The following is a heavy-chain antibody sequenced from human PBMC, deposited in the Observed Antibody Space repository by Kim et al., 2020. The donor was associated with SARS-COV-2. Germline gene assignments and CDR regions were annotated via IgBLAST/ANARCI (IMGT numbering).Heavy chain of an antibody. CDR3: TTDQRGVGATPDY. D-gene: IGHD1-26*01. J-gene: IGHJ4*02. V-gene: IGHV3-15*01. CDR1: GFTFSNAW. Sequence: GGSLRLSCAASGFTFSNAWMSWVRQAPGKGLEWVGRIKSKTDGGTTDYAAPVKGRFTISRDDSKNTLYLQMNSLKTEDTAVYYCTTDQRGVGATPDYWGQGTLVTVSS. CDR2: IKSKTDGGTT.